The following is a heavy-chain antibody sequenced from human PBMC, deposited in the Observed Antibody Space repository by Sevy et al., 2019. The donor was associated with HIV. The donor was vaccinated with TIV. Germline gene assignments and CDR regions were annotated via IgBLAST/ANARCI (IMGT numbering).Heavy chain of an antibody. D-gene: IGHD3-10*01. V-gene: IGHV3-30-3*01. CDR1: GFILRNYV. Sequence: GGSLRLSCAASGFILRNYVMHWVRQAPGKGLEWVAAVSFDGSDKLYADSVKGRFTISRDNSKNRLYQQTNSLRAEDTAVYYCARDQAGPSDDYYYYYGMDLWGQGTTVTVSS. CDR2: VSFDGSDK. J-gene: IGHJ6*02. CDR3: ARDQAGPSDDYYYYYGMDL.